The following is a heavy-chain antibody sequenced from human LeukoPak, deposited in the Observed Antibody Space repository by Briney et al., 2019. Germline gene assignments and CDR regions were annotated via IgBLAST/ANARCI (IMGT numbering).Heavy chain of an antibody. CDR2: ISSSGSTI. CDR3: ARGPSSIFGVVMQGYFDY. CDR1: GLTFNDYY. J-gene: IGHJ4*02. D-gene: IGHD3-3*01. V-gene: IGHV3-11*01. Sequence: GGSLRLSCAASGLTFNDYYMSWIRQAPGKGLEWASYISSSGSTIYYAGSVKGRFTISRDNAKNSLYLQMNSLRAEDTAVYYCARGPSSIFGVVMQGYFDYWGQGTLVTVSS.